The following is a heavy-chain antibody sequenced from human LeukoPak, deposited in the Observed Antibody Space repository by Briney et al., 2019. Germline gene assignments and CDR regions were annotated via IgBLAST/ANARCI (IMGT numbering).Heavy chain of an antibody. Sequence: GGSLRLSCAASGFTFSSYNMNWVRQAPGKGLEWVSYISSSGSTIYYADSVKGRFTISRDNSKNTLYLQMNSLRAEDTAVYYCARESSSSSGTNNYYYMDVWGKGTTVTVSS. CDR1: GFTFSSYN. V-gene: IGHV3-48*01. CDR3: ARESSSSSGTNNYYYMDV. CDR2: ISSSGSTI. D-gene: IGHD6-6*01. J-gene: IGHJ6*03.